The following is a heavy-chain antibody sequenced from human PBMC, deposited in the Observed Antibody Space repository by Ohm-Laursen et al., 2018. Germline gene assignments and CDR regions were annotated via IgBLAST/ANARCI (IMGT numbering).Heavy chain of an antibody. J-gene: IGHJ3*02. Sequence: SLRLSCTASGFTFSSYWMNWVRQAPGKGLEWVAYIKSGGSTIYYADSVKGRFTISRDNAKNSLYLQMNSLRAEDTAFYHCARDASGDFNDAFDIWGQGTMVTVSS. CDR3: ARDASGDFNDAFDI. D-gene: IGHD3-3*01. CDR1: GFTFSSYW. CDR2: IKSGGSTI. V-gene: IGHV3-48*03.